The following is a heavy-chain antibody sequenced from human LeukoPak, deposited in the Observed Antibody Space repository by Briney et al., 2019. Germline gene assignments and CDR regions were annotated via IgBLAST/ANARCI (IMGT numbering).Heavy chain of an antibody. D-gene: IGHD3-22*01. CDR1: GFTFSSYG. V-gene: IGHV3-30*03. CDR3: ARGNVYYYDSSGPTLGDAFDI. CDR2: ISYDGSNK. Sequence: PGGSLRLSCAASGFTFSSYGIHWVRQAPGKGLEWVAVISYDGSNKYYADSVKGRFTISRDNSKNTLYLQMNSLRAEDTAVYYCARGNVYYYDSSGPTLGDAFDIWGQGTMVTVSS. J-gene: IGHJ3*02.